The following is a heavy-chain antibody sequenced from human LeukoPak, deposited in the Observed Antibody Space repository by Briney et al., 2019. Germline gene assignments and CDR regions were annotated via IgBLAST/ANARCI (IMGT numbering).Heavy chain of an antibody. J-gene: IGHJ4*02. V-gene: IGHV4-59*01. D-gene: IGHD5-12*01. Sequence: SETLSLTCTVSGGSISSYYWSWIRQPPGKGLEWNGYIYYSGSTNYNPSLKSRVTISVDTSKNQFSLKLSSVTAADTAVYYCARGIGGWPPFDYWGQGTLVTVSS. CDR3: ARGIGGWPPFDY. CDR2: IYYSGST. CDR1: GGSISSYY.